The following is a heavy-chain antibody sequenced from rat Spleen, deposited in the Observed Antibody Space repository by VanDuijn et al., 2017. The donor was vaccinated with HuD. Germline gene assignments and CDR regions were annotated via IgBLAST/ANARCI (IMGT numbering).Heavy chain of an antibody. V-gene: IGHV5-22*01. CDR2: ISYEGSST. D-gene: IGHD1-11*01. CDR3: ARHVGGAFDY. CDR1: GFTFSDYY. J-gene: IGHJ2*01. Sequence: EVQLVESGGGLVQPGRSMKLSCAASGFTFSDYYMAWVRQAPKKGLEWVASISYEGSSTYYGDSVKGRFTISRDNAKSTLYLQMNSLRSEDTATYYCARHVGGAFDYWGQGVMVTVSS.